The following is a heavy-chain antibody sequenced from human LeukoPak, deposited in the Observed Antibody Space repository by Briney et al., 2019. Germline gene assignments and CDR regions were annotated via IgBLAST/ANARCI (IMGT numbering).Heavy chain of an antibody. Sequence: GASVKVSCKASGYTFTGYYMHWVRQAPGQGLEWMGRINPNSGGTNYAQKFQGRVTMTRDTSISTAYMELSRLRSDDTAVYYCARAAREMATTPDFDYWGQGTLVTVSS. CDR1: GYTFTGYY. D-gene: IGHD5-24*01. V-gene: IGHV1-2*06. CDR3: ARAAREMATTPDFDY. J-gene: IGHJ4*02. CDR2: INPNSGGT.